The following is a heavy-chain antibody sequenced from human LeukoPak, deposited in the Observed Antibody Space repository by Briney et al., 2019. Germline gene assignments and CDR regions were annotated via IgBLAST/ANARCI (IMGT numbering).Heavy chain of an antibody. V-gene: IGHV3-64*01. CDR1: GFTFSSYA. D-gene: IGHD2-15*01. J-gene: IGHJ6*03. Sequence: GGSLRLSCAASGFTFSSYAMHWVRQAPGKGLEYVSAISSNGGSTYYANSVKGRFTISRDNSKNTLYLQMGSLRAEDMAVYYCARDAIPLDCSGGSCYSEDYYYYMDVWGKGTTATVS. CDR2: ISSNGGST. CDR3: ARDAIPLDCSGGSCYSEDYYYYMDV.